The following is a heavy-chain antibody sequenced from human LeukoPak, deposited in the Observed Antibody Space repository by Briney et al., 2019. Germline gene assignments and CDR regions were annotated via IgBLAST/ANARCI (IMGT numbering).Heavy chain of an antibody. V-gene: IGHV4-4*07. Sequence: SETLSLTCTVSGGSISSYYWSWIRQPAGKGLEWIGRIYTSGSTNYNPSLTSRVTMSVDTSKNQFSLKLSSVTAADTAVYYCARWIAAAGRRYYYYGMDVWGQGTTVTVSS. CDR1: GGSISSYY. J-gene: IGHJ6*02. D-gene: IGHD6-13*01. CDR2: IYTSGST. CDR3: ARWIAAAGRRYYYYGMDV.